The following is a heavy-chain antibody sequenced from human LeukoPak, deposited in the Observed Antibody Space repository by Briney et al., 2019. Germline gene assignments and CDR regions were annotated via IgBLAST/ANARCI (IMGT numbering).Heavy chain of an antibody. Sequence: LRLSCAVSGFTFSSYGMHWVRQAPGKGLEWVAVIWYDGSNKYYADSVKGRFTISRDNSKNTLYLQMNSLRAEDTAVYYCANAQQPYGSGSARNWGQGTLVTVSS. CDR1: GFTFSSYG. D-gene: IGHD3-10*01. CDR3: ANAQQPYGSGSARN. J-gene: IGHJ4*02. CDR2: IWYDGSNK. V-gene: IGHV3-33*06.